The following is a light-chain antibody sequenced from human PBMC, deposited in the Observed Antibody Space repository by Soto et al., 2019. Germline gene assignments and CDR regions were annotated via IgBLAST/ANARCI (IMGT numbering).Light chain of an antibody. Sequence: DIQMTQSPSSVSASVGDTVTITCRASQSISTWLAWYQQKPGTVPKLLIYAASCLQSGVPSRFIGSGARTEFTLTITSLQPEDFETYYCQQCDSFPITFGQRTRLDIK. CDR3: QQCDSFPIT. CDR2: AAS. J-gene: IGKJ5*01. V-gene: IGKV1-12*01. CDR1: QSISTW.